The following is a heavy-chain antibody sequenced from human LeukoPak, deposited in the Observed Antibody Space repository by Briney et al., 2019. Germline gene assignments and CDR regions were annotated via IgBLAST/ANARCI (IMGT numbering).Heavy chain of an antibody. D-gene: IGHD3-22*01. V-gene: IGHV3-48*03. CDR3: AKEGGDYYDSSGYYYIPLDY. CDR2: ISSNGRTI. J-gene: IGHJ4*02. Sequence: GGSLRLSCAASGFTFSNYEVNWVRQAPGKGLEWVSYISSNGRTIHYADSVKGRFTISRDNSKNTLYLQMNSLRAEDTAVYYCAKEGGDYYDSSGYYYIPLDYWGQGTLVTVSS. CDR1: GFTFSNYE.